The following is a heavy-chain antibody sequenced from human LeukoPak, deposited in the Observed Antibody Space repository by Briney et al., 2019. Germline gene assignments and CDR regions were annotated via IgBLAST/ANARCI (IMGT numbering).Heavy chain of an antibody. Sequence: GGSLRLSCAASGFTFSSYAMSWVRQAPGKGLEWVGRIKSKTDGGTTDYAAPVKGRFTISRDDSKNTLYLQMNSLKTEDTAVYYCTSHRVVPAAMPVDYWGQGTLVTVSS. CDR3: TSHRVVPAAMPVDY. CDR1: GFTFSSYA. D-gene: IGHD2-2*01. J-gene: IGHJ4*02. CDR2: IKSKTDGGTT. V-gene: IGHV3-15*01.